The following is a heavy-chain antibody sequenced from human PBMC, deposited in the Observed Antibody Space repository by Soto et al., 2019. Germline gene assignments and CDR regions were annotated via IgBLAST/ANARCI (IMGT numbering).Heavy chain of an antibody. CDR2: IHNSGTT. D-gene: IGHD6-19*01. CDR3: ARQKQWLSPFDD. CDR1: GGSITNDDYY. Sequence: QVQLQESGPGLVKPSQTLSLTCTVSGGSITNDDYYWNWIRQLPGKGLEWIGYIHNSGTTDYNPSLKSRVTISVDTSKSQFSLKLSSVPAADTAVYFCARQKQWLSPFDDWGQGTLVTVSS. V-gene: IGHV4-31*03. J-gene: IGHJ4*02.